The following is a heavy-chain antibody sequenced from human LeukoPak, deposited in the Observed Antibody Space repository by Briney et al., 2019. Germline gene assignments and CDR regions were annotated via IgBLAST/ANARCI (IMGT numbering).Heavy chain of an antibody. Sequence: KSGGSLRLSCAASGFTFSDYYMSWIRQAPGKGLEWVSYISSSGSTIYYADSVKGRFTISRDNAKNSLYLQMNSLRDDDTALYYCARRPYSDTSGRLSDVWGQGTTVTVSS. D-gene: IGHD3-22*01. CDR1: GFTFSDYY. CDR3: ARRPYSDTSGRLSDV. CDR2: ISSSGSTI. V-gene: IGHV3-11*04. J-gene: IGHJ6*02.